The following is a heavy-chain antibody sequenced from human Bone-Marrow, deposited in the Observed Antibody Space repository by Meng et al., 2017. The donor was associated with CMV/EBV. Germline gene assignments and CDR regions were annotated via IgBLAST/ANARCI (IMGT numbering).Heavy chain of an antibody. V-gene: IGHV3-30*04. J-gene: IGHJ3*02. D-gene: IGHD3-22*01. CDR3: ARGAANYDNDPPIYRTFDI. CDR1: GFTFSSYA. CDR2: ISYDGSNK. Sequence: GESLKISCAASGFTFSSYAMHWVRQAPGKGLEWVAVISYDGSNKYYADSVKGRFTISRDNSKSTLYLQMNSLRIEDTAVYYCARGAANYDNDPPIYRTFDIWGQGTMVTVSS.